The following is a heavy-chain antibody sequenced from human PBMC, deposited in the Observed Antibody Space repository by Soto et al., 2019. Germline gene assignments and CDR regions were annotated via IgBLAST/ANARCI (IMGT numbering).Heavy chain of an antibody. CDR3: ARLGPYGSETYSFRYNWFDP. V-gene: IGHV3-23*01. Sequence: GGSLRLSCAASGFTFSSYAMSWVRQAPGKGLEWVSAISGSGVSTYYADSVKGRFTISRDNSKNTLYLQMNSLRAEDTAVYYCARLGPYGSETYSFRYNWFDPWGQGTLVTVSS. CDR2: ISGSGVST. D-gene: IGHD3-10*01. CDR1: GFTFSSYA. J-gene: IGHJ5*02.